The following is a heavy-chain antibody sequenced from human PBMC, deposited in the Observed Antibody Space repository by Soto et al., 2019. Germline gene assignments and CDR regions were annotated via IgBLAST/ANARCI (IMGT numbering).Heavy chain of an antibody. V-gene: IGHV1-3*01. CDR1: GYTFTSYA. J-gene: IGHJ4*02. Sequence: QVQLVQSGAEVKKPGASVKVSCKASGYTFTSYAMHSVRQAPGQRLEWMGWINAGNGNTKYSQKFQGRVTITRDTSASTAYMELSSLRSEDTAVYYCARGPVGPDGPGDYWGQGTLVTVSS. CDR3: ARGPVGPDGPGDY. CDR2: INAGNGNT.